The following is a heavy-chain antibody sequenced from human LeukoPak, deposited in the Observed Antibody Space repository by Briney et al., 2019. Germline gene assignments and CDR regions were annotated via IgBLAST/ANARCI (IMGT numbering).Heavy chain of an antibody. CDR3: ARQGARGAFDI. V-gene: IGHV1-18*01. J-gene: IGHJ3*02. CDR2: ISTYAGST. Sequence: GASVKVSCEASGYTFNTFGISWVRQAPGQGLEWMGWISTYAGSTKYAQKVQDRVTMTTDTSTSTAYMELRSLTSDDTAVYYCARQGARGAFDIWGQGTKVTVSS. CDR1: GYTFNTFG. D-gene: IGHD4/OR15-4a*01.